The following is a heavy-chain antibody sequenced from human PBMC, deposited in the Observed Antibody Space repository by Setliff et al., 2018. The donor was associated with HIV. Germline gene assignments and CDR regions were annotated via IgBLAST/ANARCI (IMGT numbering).Heavy chain of an antibody. CDR1: GFSLSTTAVG. J-gene: IGHJ6*03. V-gene: IGHV2-5*02. D-gene: IGHD7-27*01. CDR3: AHSRTGDYYYYYYMDV. Sequence: SGPTLVNPTPTLTLTCTFSGFSLSTTAVGVGWIRQPPGKALEWLALISWDDDKRYSPSLKSRHTITKDTSKNQEVLTMTNMDPVDTATYHCAHSRTGDYYYYYYMDVWGIGTTVTVSS. CDR2: ISWDDDK.